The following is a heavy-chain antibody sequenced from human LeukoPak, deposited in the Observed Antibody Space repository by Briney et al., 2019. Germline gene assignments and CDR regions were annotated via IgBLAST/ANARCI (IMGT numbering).Heavy chain of an antibody. J-gene: IGHJ5*02. V-gene: IGHV1-2*02. Sequence: ASVKVSCKASGYTFTGYYMHWVRQAPGQGLEWMGWINPNSGGTNYAQKFQGRVTMTRDTSISTAYMELSRLRSDDTAVYYCARVPVLPWSREPEGFDPWGQGTLVTVSS. D-gene: IGHD3-10*01. CDR3: ARVPVLPWSREPEGFDP. CDR1: GYTFTGYY. CDR2: INPNSGGT.